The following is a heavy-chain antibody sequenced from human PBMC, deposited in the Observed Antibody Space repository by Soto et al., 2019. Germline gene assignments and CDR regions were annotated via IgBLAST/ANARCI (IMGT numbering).Heavy chain of an antibody. D-gene: IGHD6-6*01. CDR2: IHHSGST. J-gene: IGHJ6*02. Sequence: QVQLQQWGAGLLKPSETLSLTCAVYGGSFSGYYWSWIRQPPGKGLEWIGEIHHSGSTNYNPSLKSRLTISVDKSKNQFSLKLSAVTAADTAVYYCARGVLPYYGMDVWGQGTTVTGSS. CDR1: GGSFSGYY. CDR3: ARGVLPYYGMDV. V-gene: IGHV4-34*01.